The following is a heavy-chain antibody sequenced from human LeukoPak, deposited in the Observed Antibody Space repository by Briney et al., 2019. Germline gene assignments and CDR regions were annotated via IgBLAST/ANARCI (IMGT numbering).Heavy chain of an antibody. CDR3: AKATTTIAAVPHNP. Sequence: ASVKVSCKASGYSFTTYDVNWVRQAPGQGLEWMGWMNPKSGNTGYAPKFQGRVTMTRNTSIDTALMELKSLSFEDTAVYYCAKATTTIAAVPHNPWGQGTLVTVSS. J-gene: IGHJ5*02. V-gene: IGHV1-8*01. D-gene: IGHD6-13*01. CDR1: GYSFTTYD. CDR2: MNPKSGNT.